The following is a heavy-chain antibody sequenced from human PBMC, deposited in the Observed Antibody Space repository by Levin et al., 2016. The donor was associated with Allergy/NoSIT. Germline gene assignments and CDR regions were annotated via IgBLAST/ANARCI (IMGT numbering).Heavy chain of an antibody. J-gene: IGHJ5*02. V-gene: IGHV4-38-2*02. Sequence: WIRQPPGKGLEWIGSIYHSGSTYYNPSLKSRVTISVDTSKNQFSLKLSSVTAADTAVYYCARDRKREYSSPPDWFDPWGQGTLVTVSS. CDR2: IYHSGST. CDR3: ARDRKREYSSPPDWFDP. D-gene: IGHD6-6*01.